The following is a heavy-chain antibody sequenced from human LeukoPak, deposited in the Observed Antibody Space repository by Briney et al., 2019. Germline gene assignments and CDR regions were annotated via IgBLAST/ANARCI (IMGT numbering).Heavy chain of an antibody. D-gene: IGHD1-26*01. Sequence: GGALTLSCAASGFAFSSYAMSCVHQAPGAGLELVSCISGSGTSTYYADSVKGRFTISRDNSKNTLYLQMNSLRAEDTAVYYCAKGDVVAATSSFFDLWGRGTLVTVSS. CDR3: AKGDVVAATSSFFDL. CDR1: GFAFSSYA. J-gene: IGHJ2*01. V-gene: IGHV3-23*01. CDR2: ISGSGTST.